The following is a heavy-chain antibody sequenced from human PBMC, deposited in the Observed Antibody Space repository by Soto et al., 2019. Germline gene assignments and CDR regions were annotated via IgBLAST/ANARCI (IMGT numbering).Heavy chain of an antibody. CDR3: ARVYCISTSCLRFDP. J-gene: IGHJ5*02. CDR2: ISAYNGNT. D-gene: IGHD2-2*01. Sequence: ASVKVSCKASGYTFTSYGISWVRQAPGQGLEWMGWISAYNGNTNYAQKLQGRVTMTTDTSTSTAYMELRSLRSDDTAVYYCARVYCISTSCLRFDPWGQGTLVTVPS. V-gene: IGHV1-18*01. CDR1: GYTFTSYG.